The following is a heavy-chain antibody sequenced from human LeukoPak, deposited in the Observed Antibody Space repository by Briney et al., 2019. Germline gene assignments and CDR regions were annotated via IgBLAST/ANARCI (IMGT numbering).Heavy chain of an antibody. V-gene: IGHV1-24*01. J-gene: IGHJ4*02. Sequence: EASVKVSCKVSGYTLTELSMHWVRQAPGKGLEWMGGFDPEDGETIYAQKFQGRVTMTEDTSTDTAYMELSSLRSEDTAVYYCARGPYYGSGNDYWGQGTLVTVSS. CDR3: ARGPYYGSGNDY. CDR2: FDPEDGET. D-gene: IGHD3-10*01. CDR1: GYTLTELS.